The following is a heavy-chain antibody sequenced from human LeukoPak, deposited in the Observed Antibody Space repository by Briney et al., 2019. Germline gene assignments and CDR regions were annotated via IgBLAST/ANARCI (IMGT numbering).Heavy chain of an antibody. Sequence: GGSLRLSCAASGFTFSSYSMNWVRQAPGKGLEWVSYISSSSSTIYYADSVKGRFTISRDNAKNSLYLQMNSLRAEDTAVYYCARDAPGNLVVHPGWDYWGQGTLVTVSS. CDR1: GFTFSSYS. J-gene: IGHJ4*02. D-gene: IGHD3-22*01. CDR3: ARDAPGNLVVHPGWDY. CDR2: ISSSSSTI. V-gene: IGHV3-48*04.